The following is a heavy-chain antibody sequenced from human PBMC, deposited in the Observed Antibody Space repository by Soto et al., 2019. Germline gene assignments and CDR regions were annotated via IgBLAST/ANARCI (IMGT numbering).Heavy chain of an antibody. Sequence: PGGSLRLSCTASGFTFGDYAMSWFRQALGKGLEWVGFIRSKAYGGTTEYAASVKGRFTISRDDSKSIAYLQMNSLKTEDTAVYYCTRGKTTVTPYNWFDPWGQGTLVTVSS. CDR2: IRSKAYGGTT. CDR1: GFTFGDYA. CDR3: TRGKTTVTPYNWFDP. J-gene: IGHJ5*02. V-gene: IGHV3-49*03. D-gene: IGHD4-17*01.